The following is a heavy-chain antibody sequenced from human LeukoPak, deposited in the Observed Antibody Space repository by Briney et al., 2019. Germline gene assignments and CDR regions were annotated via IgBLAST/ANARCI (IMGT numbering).Heavy chain of an antibody. J-gene: IGHJ4*02. D-gene: IGHD1-1*01. CDR2: IKSKSDGDSV. CDR3: TTAPSYYNFNSFDY. V-gene: IGHV3-15*01. Sequence: MAGGSLRHSCSAPGLSFSNAWMSTGRQTPAKGLEWVRRIKSKSDGDSVDYAAPVKGRITISRDDWKNTLFLEMTTLKTEDTGVYFCTTAPSYYNFNSFDYWGQRTVVTVSS. CDR1: GLSFSNAW.